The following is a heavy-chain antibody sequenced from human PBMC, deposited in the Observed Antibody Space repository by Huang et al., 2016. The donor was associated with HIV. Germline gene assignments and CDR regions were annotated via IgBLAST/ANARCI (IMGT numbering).Heavy chain of an antibody. CDR3: ARMFKYDSGGYWGNDAFDI. J-gene: IGHJ3*02. Sequence: QVQLQQWGAELLKPSETLSLTCAVYGGSFSGHYWTWIRQPPGRGLEWIGEISDSGSTTYNPSLKSRVTISGDTSQSQFSLKLNSVTAADTAIYYCARMFKYDSGGYWGNDAFDIWGQGTMVTVSS. CDR2: ISDSGST. V-gene: IGHV4-34*02. D-gene: IGHD3-22*01. CDR1: GGSFSGHY.